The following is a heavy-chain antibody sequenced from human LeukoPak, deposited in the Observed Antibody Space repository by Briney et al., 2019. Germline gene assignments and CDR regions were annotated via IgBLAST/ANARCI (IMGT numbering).Heavy chain of an antibody. CDR1: GGSISSYY. J-gene: IGHJ4*02. V-gene: IGHV4-59*01. Sequence: SETLSLTCTVSGGSISSYYWSWIRQPPGKGLEWNGYIYYSGSTNYNPSLKSRVTITVDTSKNQFSLKLSSVTAADTAVYYCACHYYGSGSYYNPPDYWGQGTLVTVSS. CDR2: IYYSGST. CDR3: ACHYYGSGSYYNPPDY. D-gene: IGHD3-10*01.